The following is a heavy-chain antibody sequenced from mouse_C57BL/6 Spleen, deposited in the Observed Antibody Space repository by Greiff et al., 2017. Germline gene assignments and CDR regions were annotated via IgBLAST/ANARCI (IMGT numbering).Heavy chain of an antibody. D-gene: IGHD6-1*01. CDR2: ISSGSSTI. CDR3: ARPCSNWYCDV. Sequence: EVKLVESGGGLVKPGGSLKLSCAASGFTFSDSGMHWVRQAPEKGLEWVAYISSGSSTIYYADTGKGRFPISRDNAKNNLVLQMTGLRSVDTAMYYGARPCSNWYCDVWGTGTTVTVSS. CDR1: GFTFSDSG. J-gene: IGHJ1*03. V-gene: IGHV5-17*01.